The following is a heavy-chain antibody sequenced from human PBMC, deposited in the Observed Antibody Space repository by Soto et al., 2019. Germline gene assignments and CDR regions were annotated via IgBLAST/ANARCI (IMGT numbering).Heavy chain of an antibody. CDR1: GFTFTNYS. Sequence: PGVSLRLSCAASGFTFTNYSMNWVRQAPGKGLEWVSSITIVGNYIYYADSVKGRFSVSRDNAKNSLYLQMNSLRAEDTAVYYCARDRCISSTCYSYFDYWGQGTLVTVSS. CDR3: ARDRCISSTCYSYFDY. V-gene: IGHV3-21*01. J-gene: IGHJ4*02. CDR2: ITIVGNYI. D-gene: IGHD2-2*01.